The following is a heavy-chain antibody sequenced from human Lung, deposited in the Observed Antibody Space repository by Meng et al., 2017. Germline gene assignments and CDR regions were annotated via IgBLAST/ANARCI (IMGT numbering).Heavy chain of an antibody. CDR3: ARGRRNEPLFDY. Sequence: QVQLVQSGAEVKKPGPSAKVACKTSGGSFSTHSFSWVRQAPGQGFEWMGGLIAVFYKTKAAPRFQDRVTFTADESTSTAYMELSSLTFDDTAVYFCARGRRNEPLFDYWGQGTLVTVSS. CDR1: GGSFSTHS. J-gene: IGHJ4*02. CDR2: LIAVFYKT. V-gene: IGHV1-69*13. D-gene: IGHD1-14*01.